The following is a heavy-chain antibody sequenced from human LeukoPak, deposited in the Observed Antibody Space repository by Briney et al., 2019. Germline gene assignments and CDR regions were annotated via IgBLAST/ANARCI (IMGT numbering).Heavy chain of an antibody. CDR3: ARHKSSGSYPLDY. CDR1: GGSISTYF. V-gene: IGHV4-59*08. J-gene: IGHJ4*02. CDR2: IYFSGST. Sequence: KPSETLSLTCTVSGGSISTYFWSWIRQPPGKGLEWIVHIYFSGSTNYNPSLESRVTISVDTSKNQFSLTLSSVTAADTAVYYCARHKSSGSYPLDYWGQGILVTVSS. D-gene: IGHD3-22*01.